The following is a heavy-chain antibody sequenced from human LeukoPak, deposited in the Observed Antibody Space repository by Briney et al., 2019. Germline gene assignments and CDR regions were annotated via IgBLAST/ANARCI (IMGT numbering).Heavy chain of an antibody. CDR3: ARGLGGELPPFDY. CDR1: GYTFTGYY. CDR2: INPKSGGT. D-gene: IGHD1-26*01. J-gene: IGHJ4*02. V-gene: IGHV1-2*02. Sequence: ALVKVSCKASGYTFTGYYMHWVRQAPGQGLEWMGWINPKSGGTNYAQKFQGRVTMTRDTSISTAYLELSRLTFHDTAVYYCARGLGGELPPFDYWGQGTLVTVSS.